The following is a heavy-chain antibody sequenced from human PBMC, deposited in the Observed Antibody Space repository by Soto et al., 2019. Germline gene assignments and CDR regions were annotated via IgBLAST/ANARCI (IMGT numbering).Heavy chain of an antibody. D-gene: IGHD3-22*01. J-gene: IGHJ4*02. CDR2: LYWDDDK. CDR3: ARLLYYDSSGYYYVKDFDY. Sequence: SGPTLVNPTQTLTLTCTFSGFSLSTSGVGVGWIRQPPGKALEWLELLYWDDDKRYSPSLKSRLTITKDTSKNQVVLTMTNMDPVDTATYYCARLLYYDSSGYYYVKDFDYWGQGTLVTVSS. V-gene: IGHV2-5*02. CDR1: GFSLSTSGVG.